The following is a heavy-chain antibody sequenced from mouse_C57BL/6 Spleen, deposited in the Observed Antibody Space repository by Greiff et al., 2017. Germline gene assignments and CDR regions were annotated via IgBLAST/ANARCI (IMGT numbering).Heavy chain of an antibody. CDR1: GYTFTSYW. D-gene: IGHD1-1*01. J-gene: IGHJ1*03. CDR3: ARSSSYGYWYFDV. V-gene: IGHV1-59*01. CDR2: IDPSDSYT. Sequence: QVQLQQPGAELVRPGTSVKLSCKASGYTFTSYWMHWVKQRPGQGLEWIGVIDPSDSYTNYNQKFKGKATLTVDTSSSTAYMQLSSLTSEDSAVYYCARSSSYGYWYFDVWGTGTTVTVAS.